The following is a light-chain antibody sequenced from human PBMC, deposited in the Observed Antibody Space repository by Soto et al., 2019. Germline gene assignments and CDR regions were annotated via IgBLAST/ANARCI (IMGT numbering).Light chain of an antibody. Sequence: EIVMTQSPSTLSVSPGERATLSCRASQSVSSNLDWYQQKPGQAPRLLIYGASTRATGIPARLSGSGSGTDLTLTISSMQTEDFETYYCQHFKTFPITFGQGTRLEIK. CDR1: QSVSSN. CDR3: QHFKTFPIT. CDR2: GAS. V-gene: IGKV3-15*01. J-gene: IGKJ5*01.